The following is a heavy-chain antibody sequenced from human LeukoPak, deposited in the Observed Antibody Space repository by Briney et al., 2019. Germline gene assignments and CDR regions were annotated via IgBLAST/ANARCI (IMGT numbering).Heavy chain of an antibody. CDR2: ISSSSSYI. CDR3: ARDLSGSYYLDGYFDY. Sequence: GGSLRLSCAASGFTFSSYSMNWVRQAPGKGLEWVSSISSSSSYIYYADSVKGRFTISRDNAKNSLYLQMNSLRAEDTAVYYCARDLSGSYYLDGYFDYWRQGTLVTVSS. J-gene: IGHJ4*02. CDR1: GFTFSSYS. V-gene: IGHV3-21*01. D-gene: IGHD1-26*01.